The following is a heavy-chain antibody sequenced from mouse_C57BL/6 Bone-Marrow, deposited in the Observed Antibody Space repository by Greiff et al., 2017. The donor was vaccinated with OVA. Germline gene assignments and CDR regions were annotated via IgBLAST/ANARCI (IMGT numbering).Heavy chain of an antibody. V-gene: IGHV1-55*01. D-gene: IGHD1-1*01. CDR2: IYPGSGST. CDR3: ARDYYGGSSFAF. J-gene: IGHJ3*01. Sequence: VQLQQSGAELVKPGASVKMSCKASGYTFTSYWITWVKQRPGQGLEWIGDIYPGSGSTNYNEKFKSKATLTVDTSSSTAYMQLSSLTSEDSAVYYCARDYYGGSSFAFWGQGTLVTVSA. CDR1: GYTFTSYW.